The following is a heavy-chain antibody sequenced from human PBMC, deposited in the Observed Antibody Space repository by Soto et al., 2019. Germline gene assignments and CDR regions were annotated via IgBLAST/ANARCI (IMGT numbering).Heavy chain of an antibody. D-gene: IGHD2-2*01. CDR3: AGMGNVLVPAAKRGMDV. CDR2: IYYSGST. V-gene: IGHV4-31*03. J-gene: IGHJ6*02. Sequence: QVQLQESGPGLVKPSQTLSLTCTVSGGSISSGGYYWSWIRQHPGKGLEWIGYIYYSGSTYYNPSLKMRVTISVDTSKNQFSLKLSSVTAADTAVYYCAGMGNVLVPAAKRGMDVWGQGTTVTVSS. CDR1: GGSISSGGYY.